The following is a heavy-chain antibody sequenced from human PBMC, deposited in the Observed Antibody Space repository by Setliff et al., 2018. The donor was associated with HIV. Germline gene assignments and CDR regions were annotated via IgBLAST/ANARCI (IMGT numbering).Heavy chain of an antibody. CDR2: IYYSGST. CDR3: ARGLSFYDPGGFDY. D-gene: IGHD3-22*01. J-gene: IGHJ4*02. CDR1: GGSISSNY. V-gene: IGHV4-59*08. Sequence: PSETLSLTCTVSGGSISSNYWSWMRQPPGKGLEWIGHIYYSGSTNYNPSLKSRVTISVDTFKNQFSLKLSSVTAADTAVYYCARGLSFYDPGGFDYWGQGTLVTVSS.